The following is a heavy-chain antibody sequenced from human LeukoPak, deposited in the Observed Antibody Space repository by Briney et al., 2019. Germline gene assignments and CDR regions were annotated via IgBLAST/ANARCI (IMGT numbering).Heavy chain of an antibody. CDR1: GFTFSSYW. V-gene: IGHV3-7*01. CDR2: IKQDGSEK. CDR3: ARDQGRIPVSFDPLDY. Sequence: PGGSLRLSCAASGFTFSSYWMSWVRQAPGKGLEWVANIKQDGSEKYYVDSVKGRFTISRDNAKNSLYLQMNSLRAEDTAVYYCARDQGRIPVSFDPLDYWGQGTLVTVSS. D-gene: IGHD3-9*01. J-gene: IGHJ4*02.